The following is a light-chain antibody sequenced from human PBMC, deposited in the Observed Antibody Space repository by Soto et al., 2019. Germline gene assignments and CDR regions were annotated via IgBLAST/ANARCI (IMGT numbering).Light chain of an antibody. CDR1: SSDVGGYNY. CDR3: CSYAGSYTHYV. V-gene: IGLV2-11*01. CDR2: DVS. J-gene: IGLJ1*01. Sequence: QSALTQPRSVSGSPGQSITIYCTGTSSDVGGYNYVSWYRQHPGKAPKLMIYDVSKRPSGVPDRFSGSKSGNMASLTISGLQAEDEADYYCCSYAGSYTHYVFGTGTKLTVL.